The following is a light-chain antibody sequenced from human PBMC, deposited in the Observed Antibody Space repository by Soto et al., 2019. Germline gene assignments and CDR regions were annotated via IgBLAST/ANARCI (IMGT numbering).Light chain of an antibody. V-gene: IGLV1-47*01. J-gene: IGLJ1*01. CDR1: SSNIGSNY. Sequence: QSELTQPPSASGTPGQRVTISCSGSSSNIGSNYVYWYDQLPGTAPKLLIFMNTQRPSGVSDRFSGSKSGTSASLAISGLRPEDEADYYCATWDDSLNGFYVFGTGTKVTVL. CDR3: ATWDDSLNGFYV. CDR2: MNT.